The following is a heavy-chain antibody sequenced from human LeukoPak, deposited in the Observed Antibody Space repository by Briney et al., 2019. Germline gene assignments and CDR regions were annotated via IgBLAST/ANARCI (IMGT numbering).Heavy chain of an antibody. CDR1: GYTFIAYG. V-gene: IGHV1-2*02. J-gene: IGHJ4*02. Sequence: ASVKVSCKASGYTFIAYGISWVRQAPGQGLEWMGWINPNSGGTNYAQKFQGRVTMTRDTSISTAYMELSRLRSDDTAVYYCAGLRFLEWLDDNYGPFDYWGQGTLVTVSS. D-gene: IGHD3-3*01. CDR2: INPNSGGT. CDR3: AGLRFLEWLDDNYGPFDY.